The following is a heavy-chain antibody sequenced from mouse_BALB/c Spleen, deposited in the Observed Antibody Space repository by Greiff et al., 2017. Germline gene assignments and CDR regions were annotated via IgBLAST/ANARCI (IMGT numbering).Heavy chain of an antibody. J-gene: IGHJ4*01. Sequence: DVHLVESGGGLVQPGGSRKLSCAASGFTFSSFGMHWVRQAPEKGLEWVAYISSGSSTIYYADTVKGRFTISRDNPKNTLFLQMTSLRSEDTAMYYCARNYGTYYAMDYWGQGTSVTVSS. CDR1: GFTFSSFG. CDR3: ARNYGTYYAMDY. D-gene: IGHD2-1*01. V-gene: IGHV5-17*02. CDR2: ISSGSSTI.